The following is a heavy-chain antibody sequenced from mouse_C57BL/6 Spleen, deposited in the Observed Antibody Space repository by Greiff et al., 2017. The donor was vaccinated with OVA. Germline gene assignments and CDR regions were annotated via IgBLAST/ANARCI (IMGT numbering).Heavy chain of an antibody. V-gene: IGHV5-16*01. CDR1: GFTFSDYY. CDR2: INYDGSST. Sequence: EVQGVESEGGLVQPGSSMKLSCTASGFTFSDYYMAWVRQVPEKGLEWVANINYDGSSTYFLDSLNSRFIISRDNATNILYLQMNSLKSEDTATYYCARGGDYYGSSAWFADWGQGTLVTVSA. J-gene: IGHJ3*01. CDR3: ARGGDYYGSSAWFAD. D-gene: IGHD1-1*01.